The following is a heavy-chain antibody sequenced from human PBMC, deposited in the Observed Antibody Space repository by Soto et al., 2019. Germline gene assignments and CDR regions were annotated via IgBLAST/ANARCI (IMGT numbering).Heavy chain of an antibody. CDR2: INAGNGNT. CDR3: AREAKPLKYYFDY. CDR1: RYTFTSYA. J-gene: IGHJ4*02. V-gene: IGHV1-3*01. Sequence: ASVKVSCKASRYTFTSYAMHWVRQAPGQRLEWMGWINAGNGNTKYSQKFQGRVTITRDTSASTAYMELSSLRSEDTAVYYCAREAKPLKYYFDYWGQGTLVTVSS.